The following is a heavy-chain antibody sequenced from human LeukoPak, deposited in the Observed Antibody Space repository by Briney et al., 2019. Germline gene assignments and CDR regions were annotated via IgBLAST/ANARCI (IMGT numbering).Heavy chain of an antibody. CDR1: GFTLSSRW. CDR2: INRDGSEK. D-gene: IGHD3-3*01. Sequence: GGSLRLSCVVSGFTLSSRWVMWVRQAPGEGLEWMTNINRDGSEKNYVDSVKGRFTITRDNAENSLYLQMNSLKVEDSAIYYCATYDSWSGYNIAYWGQGTLVTVSS. CDR3: ATYDSWSGYNIAY. J-gene: IGHJ4*02. V-gene: IGHV3-7*03.